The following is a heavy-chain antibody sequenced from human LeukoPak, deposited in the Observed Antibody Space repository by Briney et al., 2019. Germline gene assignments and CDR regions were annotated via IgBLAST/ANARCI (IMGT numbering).Heavy chain of an antibody. CDR2: IGSSGSYT. CDR1: GYAYSVCY. Sequence: GRSLRLSCAASGYAYSVCYLLGVPQASGKGLEWVSYIGSSGSYTNYADSVKGRFTISRDNGKNSLYLQMKRLEDADADVYVCARGYCSGGNCLPHYWGQGTLVTVSS. J-gene: IGHJ4*02. D-gene: IGHD2-15*01. CDR3: ARGYCSGGNCLPHY. V-gene: IGHV3-11*06.